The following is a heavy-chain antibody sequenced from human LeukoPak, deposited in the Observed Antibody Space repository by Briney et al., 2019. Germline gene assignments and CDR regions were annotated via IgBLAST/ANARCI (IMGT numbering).Heavy chain of an antibody. V-gene: IGHV4-34*01. J-gene: IGHJ4*02. CDR2: INHSGST. CDR1: GGSFSGYF. Sequence: KSSETLSLTCGVYGGSFSGYFWTWIRQPPGKGLEWIGEINHSGSTNYSPSLKSRVTISVDTSKNQFSLKLNSVTAADTAMYYCARGGQLWWSPHFDYWGQGTLVTVSS. CDR3: ARGGQLWWSPHFDY. D-gene: IGHD4/OR15-4a*01.